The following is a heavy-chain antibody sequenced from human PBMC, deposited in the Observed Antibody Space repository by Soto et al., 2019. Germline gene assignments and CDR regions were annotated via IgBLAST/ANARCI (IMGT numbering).Heavy chain of an antibody. V-gene: IGHV3-23*01. J-gene: IGHJ6*02. D-gene: IGHD3-22*01. CDR3: PKDVVVVYSPYRKDV. Sequence: HPGGSLRLSCAASGFTFSSYAMSWVRQAPGKGLEWVSAISGSGGSTYYADSVKGRFTISRDNSKNTLYLQMNSLRAEDTAVYYCPKDVVVVYSPYRKDVWGQGTTVTISS. CDR1: GFTFSSYA. CDR2: ISGSGGST.